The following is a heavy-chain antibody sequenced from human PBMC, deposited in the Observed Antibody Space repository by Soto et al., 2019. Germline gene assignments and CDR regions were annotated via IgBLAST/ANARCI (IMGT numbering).Heavy chain of an antibody. J-gene: IGHJ4*02. Sequence: SETLSLTCTVSGGSISSSSYYWGWIRQPPGKGLEWIGSIYYSGSTYYNPSLKSRVTISVDTSKNQFSLKLSSVTAADTAVYYCARALYSGYGNDFDYWGQGTLVTVSS. CDR2: IYYSGST. V-gene: IGHV4-39*01. D-gene: IGHD5-12*01. CDR3: ARALYSGYGNDFDY. CDR1: GGSISSSSYY.